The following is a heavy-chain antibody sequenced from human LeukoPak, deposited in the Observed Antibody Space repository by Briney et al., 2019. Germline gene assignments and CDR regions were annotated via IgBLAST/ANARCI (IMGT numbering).Heavy chain of an antibody. V-gene: IGHV3-74*01. CDR3: ASDPYVANFWTGYPHY. D-gene: IGHD3/OR15-3a*01. CDR2: INSDGTTT. CDR1: VFSFSHSW. J-gene: IGHJ4*02. Sequence: GGSLRLSCAASVFSFSHSWMHWVRQAPGKGLVWVSRINSDGTTTYYADSVKGRFTISRDNAKNTLFLQMNSLRPEDTALYYCASDPYVANFWTGYPHYWGQGTLVTVSS.